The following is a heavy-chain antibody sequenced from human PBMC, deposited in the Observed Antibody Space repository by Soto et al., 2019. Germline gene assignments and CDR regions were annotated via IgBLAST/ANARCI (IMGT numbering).Heavy chain of an antibody. CDR2: IIPILGIA. V-gene: IGHV1-69*02. D-gene: IGHD2-2*02. J-gene: IGHJ6*03. CDR3: ARFDCSSTSCYNTDYYYYMDV. CDR1: GGTFSSYT. Sequence: SVKVSCKASGGTFSSYTISWVRQAPGQGLEWMGRIIPILGIANYAQKFQGRVTITADKSTSTAYMELSSLRSEDTAVYYCARFDCSSTSCYNTDYYYYMDVWGKGTTVTVSS.